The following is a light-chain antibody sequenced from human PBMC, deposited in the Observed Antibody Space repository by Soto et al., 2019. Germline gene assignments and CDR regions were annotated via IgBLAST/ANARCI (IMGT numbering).Light chain of an antibody. V-gene: IGLV2-8*01. CDR1: SSDVGAYNY. CDR3: QVWHSGSDQYV. Sequence: QSVLTQPPSASGSLGQSVTISCTGTSSDVGAYNYVSWYQQHPGKAPKLMIYEVTRRPSGVPDRFSGSKSGNTASLTISRVEAGDEADYYCQVWHSGSDQYVFGAGTKLTVL. CDR2: EVT. J-gene: IGLJ1*01.